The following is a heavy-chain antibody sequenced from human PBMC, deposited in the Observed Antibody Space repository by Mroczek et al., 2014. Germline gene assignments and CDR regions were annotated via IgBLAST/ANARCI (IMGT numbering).Heavy chain of an antibody. CDR3: ARTYVDTAMVTLTPFDY. CDR2: INHSGST. J-gene: IGHJ4*02. D-gene: IGHD5-18*01. Sequence: QVQLQESGAGLLKPSETLSLTCAVYGGSFSGYYWSWIRQPPGKGLEWIGEINHSGSTNYNPSLKSRVTISVDTSKNQFSLKLSSVTAADTAVYYCARTYVDTAMVTLTPFDYWGQGTLVTVSS. V-gene: IGHV4-34*01. CDR1: GGSFSGYY.